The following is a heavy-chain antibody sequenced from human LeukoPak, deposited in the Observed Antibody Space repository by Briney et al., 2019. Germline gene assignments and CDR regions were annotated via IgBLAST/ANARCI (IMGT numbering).Heavy chain of an antibody. CDR1: GYTFTSYA. D-gene: IGHD1-26*01. J-gene: IGHJ4*02. Sequence: ASVKVSCKASGYTFTSYAMHWVRQAPGQRLEWMGWINAGNGNTKYSQKFQGRVTITRDTSASTAYMELRSLRSDDTAVYYCARSTGSYYSHFDYWGQGTLVTVSS. CDR3: ARSTGSYYSHFDY. V-gene: IGHV1-3*01. CDR2: INAGNGNT.